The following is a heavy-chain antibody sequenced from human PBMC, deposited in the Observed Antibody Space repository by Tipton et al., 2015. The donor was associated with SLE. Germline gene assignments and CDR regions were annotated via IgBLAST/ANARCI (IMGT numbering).Heavy chain of an antibody. CDR1: GYTFTSYG. CDR3: ARDPRIAAAFIPEYFQH. D-gene: IGHD6-13*01. J-gene: IGHJ1*01. V-gene: IGHV1-18*01. Sequence: QSGAEVKKPGASVKVSCKASGYTFTSYGISWVRQAPGQGLEWMGWISAYNGNTNYAQKLQGRVTMTTDTSTSTAYMELRSLRSDDTAVYYCARDPRIAAAFIPEYFQHWGQGTLVTVSS. CDR2: ISAYNGNT.